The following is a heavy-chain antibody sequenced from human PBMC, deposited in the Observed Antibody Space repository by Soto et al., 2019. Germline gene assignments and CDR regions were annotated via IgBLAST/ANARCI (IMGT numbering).Heavy chain of an antibody. CDR1: GGSISSSNW. V-gene: IGHV4-4*02. J-gene: IGHJ4*02. CDR2: IYHSGST. D-gene: IGHD1-26*01. Sequence: QVQLQESGPGLVKPSGTLSLTCAVSGGSISSSNWWSWVRQPPGKGLEWIGEIYHSGSTNYNPSLKRRVTIAVDKSKNQFSLKLVSVTAADTAVYYCATGRGSYYGVYWGQGTLVTVSS. CDR3: ATGRGSYYGVY.